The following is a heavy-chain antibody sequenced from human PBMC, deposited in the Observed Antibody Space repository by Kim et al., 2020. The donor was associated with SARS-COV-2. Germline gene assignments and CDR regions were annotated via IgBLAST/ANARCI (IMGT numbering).Heavy chain of an antibody. J-gene: IGHJ4*02. CDR1: GFTFGDYA. V-gene: IGHV3-49*03. CDR3: TRRLLWFGEGNYFDY. D-gene: IGHD3-10*01. Sequence: GGSLRLSCTASGFTFGDYAMSWFRQAPGKGLEWVGFIRSKAYGGTTEYAASVKGGFTISRDDSKSIAYLQMNSLKTEDTAVYYCTRRLLWFGEGNYFDYWGQGTLVTVSS. CDR2: IRSKAYGGTT.